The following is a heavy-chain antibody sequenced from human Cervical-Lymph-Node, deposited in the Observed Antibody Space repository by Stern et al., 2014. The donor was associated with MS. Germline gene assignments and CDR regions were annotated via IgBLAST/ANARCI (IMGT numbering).Heavy chain of an antibody. J-gene: IGHJ6*02. V-gene: IGHV1-2*02. Sequence: QVQLVQSGAELKKPGASVQVSCKPSGFTFTNYYIHWLRQAPGQRPEWMVRISHKNGDTNYAAKFQGRVTMTRDTSVDLVSLEVTRLRFDDTAVYYCAENMDVWGQGTTVTVSS. CDR2: ISHKNGDT. CDR1: GFTFTNYY. CDR3: AENMDV.